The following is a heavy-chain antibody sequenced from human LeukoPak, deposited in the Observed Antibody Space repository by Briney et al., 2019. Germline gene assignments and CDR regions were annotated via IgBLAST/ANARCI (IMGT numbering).Heavy chain of an antibody. CDR3: AAGGQKSRGGTYFDS. D-gene: IGHD3-10*01. V-gene: IGHV1-3*03. J-gene: IGHJ4*02. Sequence: ASVKVSCKASGYTFTDYALHWVRQAPGQSLEWMGWITTGRGEARYAQEFQRRITLTRDKSANTAYMDLSDLTSEDTAVYYCAAGGQKSRGGTYFDSWGQGTLVAVSS. CDR2: ITTGRGEA. CDR1: GYTFTDYA.